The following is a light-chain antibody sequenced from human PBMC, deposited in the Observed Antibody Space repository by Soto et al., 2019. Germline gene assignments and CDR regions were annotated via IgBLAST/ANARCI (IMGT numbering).Light chain of an antibody. J-gene: IGKJ1*01. Sequence: EIVMTQSPGTLSVSPWERVTVSCRASQYVPTSLDWYQQKSGQAPRLLIYGASIRAPGVPVRFSGSGSGTEFTLTIDSLQSEDSAVYSCQQYNQWPPTWTFGQGTKVEI. V-gene: IGKV3-15*01. CDR2: GAS. CDR3: QQYNQWPPTWT. CDR1: QYVPTS.